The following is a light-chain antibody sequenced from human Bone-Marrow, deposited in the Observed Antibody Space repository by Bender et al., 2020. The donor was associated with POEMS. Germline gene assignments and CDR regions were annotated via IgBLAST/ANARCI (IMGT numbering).Light chain of an antibody. CDR1: PSNIGDYIY. CDR2: EVR. J-gene: IGLJ1*01. Sequence: QSALTQPASVSGSPGQSITISCTGTPSNIGDYIYVSWYQQHPGKAPKVIIYEVRKRPSGVSYRFSGSKSGNTASLTISGLQAEDEAHYYCCSYAGTDTSGVFGTGTKVTVL. CDR3: CSYAGTDTSGV. V-gene: IGLV2-23*02.